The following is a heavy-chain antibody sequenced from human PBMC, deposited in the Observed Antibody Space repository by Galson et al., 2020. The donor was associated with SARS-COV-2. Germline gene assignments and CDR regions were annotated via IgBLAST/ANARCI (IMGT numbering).Heavy chain of an antibody. CDR3: AKGLTSSDRLMGDTLFDY. CDR1: GFTFSSYA. Sequence: GGSLRLSCAASGFTFSSYAMSWVRQAPGKGLEWVSAISGSGGSTYYADSVKGRFTISRDNSKNTLYLQMNSLRAEDTAVYYCAKGLTSSDRLMGDTLFDYWGQGTLVTVSS. D-gene: IGHD2-2*01. V-gene: IGHV3-23*01. CDR2: ISGSGGST. J-gene: IGHJ4*02.